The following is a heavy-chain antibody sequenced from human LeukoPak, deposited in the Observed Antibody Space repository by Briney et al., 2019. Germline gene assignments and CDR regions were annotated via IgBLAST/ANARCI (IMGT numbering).Heavy chain of an antibody. CDR3: ARGGGSYYVVYYYYMDV. CDR2: MNPNSGNT. J-gene: IGHJ6*03. CDR1: GYTFTSYD. Sequence: ASVKVSCKASGYTFTSYDINWVRQATGQGLEWMGWMNPNSGNTGYAQKFQGRVTITRNTSISTAYMELSSLRSEDTAVYYCARGGGSYYVVYYYYMDVWGKGTTVTVSS. V-gene: IGHV1-8*03. D-gene: IGHD1-26*01.